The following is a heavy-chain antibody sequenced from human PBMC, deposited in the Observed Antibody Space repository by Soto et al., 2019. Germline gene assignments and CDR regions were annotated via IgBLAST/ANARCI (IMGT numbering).Heavy chain of an antibody. D-gene: IGHD3-10*01. J-gene: IGHJ4*02. V-gene: IGHV3-23*01. CDR2: ISTSVGST. CDR3: AKGGQSYDY. CDR1: GFTFSTYA. Sequence: EVQLLESGGGSVQPGGSLRLSCAASGFTFSTYAMSWVRQAPGKGLEWVSAISTSVGSTYYTDSVKGRFTISRHNSKNTLYLQMNSLRAEDTAVYYCAKGGQSYDYWGQGTLVTVSS.